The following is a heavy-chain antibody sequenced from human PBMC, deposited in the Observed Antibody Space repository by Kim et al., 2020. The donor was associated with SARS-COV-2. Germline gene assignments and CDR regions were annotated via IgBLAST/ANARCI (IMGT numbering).Heavy chain of an antibody. CDR1: GFTFSSYG. V-gene: IGHV3-30*18. Sequence: GGSLRLSCAASGFTFSSYGRHWVRQAPGKGLEWVAVISYDGSNKYYADSVKGRFTISRDNSKNTLYLQMNSLRAEDTAVYYCAKDHYYGMDVWGQGTTVTVSS. CDR2: ISYDGSNK. CDR3: AKDHYYGMDV. J-gene: IGHJ6*02.